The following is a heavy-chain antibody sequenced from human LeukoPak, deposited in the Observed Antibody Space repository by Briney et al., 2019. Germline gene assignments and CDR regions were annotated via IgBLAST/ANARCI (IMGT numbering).Heavy chain of an antibody. CDR1: GFSLTTRGMC. J-gene: IGHJ4*02. Sequence: ESGPALMKPTPTLTLTCTFSGFSLTTRGMCVRWIRQPPGKALEWLATIAWDDDEYYSTSLKTRLTISKDTSKNQVVLTMTNMDPVDTATYYCARTVKRFYERSGYYFYFDYWGQGRLVTVSS. CDR3: ARTVKRFYERSGYYFYFDY. D-gene: IGHD3-22*01. CDR2: IAWDDDE. V-gene: IGHV2-70*01.